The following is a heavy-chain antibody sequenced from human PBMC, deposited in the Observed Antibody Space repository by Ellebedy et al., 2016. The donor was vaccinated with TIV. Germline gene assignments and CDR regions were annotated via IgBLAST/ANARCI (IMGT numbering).Heavy chain of an antibody. J-gene: IGHJ4*02. CDR2: IRGSGDTT. CDR3: VKTSRSNSGYDSPFDY. CDR1: GFTFADYA. V-gene: IGHV3-23*01. D-gene: IGHD5-12*01. Sequence: GESLKISCAASGFTFADYAVSWVRQAQGKGLEWVSGIRGSGDTTYYAESVKGRFTISRDNSKYTLNLQMNSLRAEDTAVYFCVKTSRSNSGYDSPFDYWGQGALVGVSS.